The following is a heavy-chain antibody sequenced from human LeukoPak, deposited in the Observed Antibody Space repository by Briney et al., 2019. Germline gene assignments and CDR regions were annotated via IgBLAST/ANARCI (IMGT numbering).Heavy chain of an antibody. CDR3: VKSGGYGLIDY. D-gene: IGHD6-19*01. V-gene: IGHV4-39*01. CDR2: IYYTGST. CDR1: GASISGSGYY. Sequence: SETLSLTCAVSGASISGSGYYLGWIRQPPGKGLEWIGNIYYTGSTYYDASLQSRVTISIDMSKNQFSLRLSSVTAADTAMYYCVKSGGYGLIDYWGQGTLVTVSS. J-gene: IGHJ4*02.